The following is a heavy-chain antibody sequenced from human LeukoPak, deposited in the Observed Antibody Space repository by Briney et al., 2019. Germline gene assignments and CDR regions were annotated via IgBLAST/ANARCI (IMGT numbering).Heavy chain of an antibody. CDR2: ISGSGGTT. J-gene: IGHJ4*02. Sequence: GGSLRLSCAASGLTFSNYAMSWVRQAPGKGLEWVSTISGSGGTTYYADSVKGRFTISRDNSKNTLFLQMNSLRAEDTAVYYCAKIYSRYFDYWGQGTLVTVSS. V-gene: IGHV3-23*01. D-gene: IGHD5-18*01. CDR1: GLTFSNYA. CDR3: AKIYSRYFDY.